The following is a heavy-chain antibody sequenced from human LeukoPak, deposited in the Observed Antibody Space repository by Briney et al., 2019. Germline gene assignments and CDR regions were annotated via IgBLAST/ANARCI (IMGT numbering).Heavy chain of an antibody. CDR3: ARDLSPKGFWSGTYYYYGMDV. D-gene: IGHD3-3*01. CDR2: ISYDGSNK. J-gene: IGHJ6*02. CDR1: GFTFSSYA. Sequence: GRSLRLSCAASGFTFSSYAMHWVRQAPGKGLEWVAVISYDGSNKYYADSVKGRFTISRDNSKNTLYLQMNSLRAEDTAVYYCARDLSPKGFWSGTYYYYGMDVWGQGTTVTVSS. V-gene: IGHV3-30-3*01.